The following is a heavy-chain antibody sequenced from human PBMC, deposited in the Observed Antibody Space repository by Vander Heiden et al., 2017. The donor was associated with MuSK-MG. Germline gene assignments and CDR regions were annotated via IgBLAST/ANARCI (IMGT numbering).Heavy chain of an antibody. Sequence: EVQLLESGGGLVQPGGSLRLSCAASGFPFSSYAMSWVRQAPGKGLEWVSAISGSGGSTYYADSGKGRFTISRDNSKNTLYMQMNRLRAEDTAVYYCATRIAAAGTRFGFDPWGQGTLVTVYS. D-gene: IGHD6-13*01. CDR2: ISGSGGST. V-gene: IGHV3-23*01. CDR3: ATRIAAAGTRFGFDP. CDR1: GFPFSSYA. J-gene: IGHJ5*02.